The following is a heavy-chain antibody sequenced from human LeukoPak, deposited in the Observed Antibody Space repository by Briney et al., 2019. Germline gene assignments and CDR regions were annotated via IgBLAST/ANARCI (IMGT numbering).Heavy chain of an antibody. CDR3: ASGYSYAYNWFDP. J-gene: IGHJ5*02. CDR2: ISGSGGST. D-gene: IGHD5-18*01. Sequence: GGSLRLSCAASGFTFSSYAMSWVRQAPGKGLEWVSAISGSGGSTYYADSVKGRFTISRDNAKNSLYLQMNSLRAEDTAVYYCASGYSYAYNWFDPWGQGTLVTVSS. V-gene: IGHV3-23*01. CDR1: GFTFSSYA.